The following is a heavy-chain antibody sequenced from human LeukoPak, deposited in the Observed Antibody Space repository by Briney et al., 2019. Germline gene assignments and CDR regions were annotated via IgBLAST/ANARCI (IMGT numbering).Heavy chain of an antibody. Sequence: SETLSLTCIVPGGSISSSSYYWAWIRQSPGKGLEWIGTFSSGGSAYYNPSLTSRVSISRDTSDNQFSLRLYSVTAADTAVYYCARKQTGTMYDVWGQGTQVTVSS. D-gene: IGHD1-7*01. CDR2: FSSGGSA. CDR1: GGSISSSSYY. CDR3: ARKQTGTMYDV. V-gene: IGHV4-39*07. J-gene: IGHJ4*02.